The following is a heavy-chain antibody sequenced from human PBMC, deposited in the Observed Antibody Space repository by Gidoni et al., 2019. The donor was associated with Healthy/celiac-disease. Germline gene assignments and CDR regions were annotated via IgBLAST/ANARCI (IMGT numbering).Heavy chain of an antibody. J-gene: IGHJ6*03. CDR1: GFTFSSYG. Sequence: QVQLVESGGGVVQPGGSLRLSCAASGFTFSSYGMHWVRQAPGKGLEWVAFIRYDGSNKYYADSVKGRFTISRDNSKNTLYLQMNSLRAEDTAVYYCAKDYYGDYETDYYYYYYMDVWGKGTTVTVSS. D-gene: IGHD4-17*01. CDR3: AKDYYGDYETDYYYYYYMDV. CDR2: IRYDGSNK. V-gene: IGHV3-30*02.